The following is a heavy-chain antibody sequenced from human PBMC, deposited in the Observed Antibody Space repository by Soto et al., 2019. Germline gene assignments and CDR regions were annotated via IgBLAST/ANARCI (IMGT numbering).Heavy chain of an antibody. CDR3: ARFLYYGSGSSYYYYYGMDV. CDR1: GGTFSSYA. Sequence: SVKVSCKASGGTFSSYAISWVRQAPGQGLEWMGVIIPIFGTANYAQKFQGRVTITADESTSTAYMELSSLRSEDTAVYYCARFLYYGSGSSYYYYYGMDVWGQGTTVTAP. J-gene: IGHJ6*02. D-gene: IGHD3-10*01. V-gene: IGHV1-69*13. CDR2: IIPIFGTA.